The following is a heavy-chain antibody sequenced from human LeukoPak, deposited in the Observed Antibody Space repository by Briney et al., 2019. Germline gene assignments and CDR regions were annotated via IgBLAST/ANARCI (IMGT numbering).Heavy chain of an antibody. CDR2: IYYSGST. CDR1: GGSISSSSYY. CDR3: ARDRRFGEFHDY. J-gene: IGHJ4*02. V-gene: IGHV4-39*07. Sequence: SETLSLTCTVSGGSISSSSYYWGWIRQPPGKGLEWIGSIYYSGSTNYNPSLKSRVTISVDTSKKQLSLQLSSVTAADTAVYYCARDRRFGEFHDYWGQGTLVTVSS. D-gene: IGHD3-10*01.